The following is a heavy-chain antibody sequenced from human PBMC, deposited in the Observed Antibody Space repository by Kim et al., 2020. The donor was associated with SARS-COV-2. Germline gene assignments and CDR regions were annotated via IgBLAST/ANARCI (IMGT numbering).Heavy chain of an antibody. J-gene: IGHJ4*02. CDR1: GFTFSSYA. CDR2: ISGSGGST. CDR3: AKDGGVFEWELRGNYDY. V-gene: IGHV3-23*01. D-gene: IGHD1-26*01. Sequence: GGSLRLSCAASGFTFSSYAMSWVRQAPGKGLEWVSAISGSGGSTYYADSVKGRFTISRDNSKNTLYLQMNSLRAEDTAVYYCAKDGGVFEWELRGNYDYWGQGTLVTVSS.